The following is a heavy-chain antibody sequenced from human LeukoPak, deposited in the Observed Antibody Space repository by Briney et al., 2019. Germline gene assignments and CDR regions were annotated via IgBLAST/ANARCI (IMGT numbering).Heavy chain of an antibody. J-gene: IGHJ4*02. CDR2: INPNSGGA. D-gene: IGHD2-8*01. Sequence: ASVKVSCKASGYTFTGYYMHWVRQAPGQGLEWMGWINPNSGGANYAQKFQGRVTMTRDTSISTAYMDLSSLRSDDTAVYYCARDYGGFCTNDNCYRTIFDYWGQGTLVTVSS. CDR3: ARDYGGFCTNDNCYRTIFDY. V-gene: IGHV1-2*02. CDR1: GYTFTGYY.